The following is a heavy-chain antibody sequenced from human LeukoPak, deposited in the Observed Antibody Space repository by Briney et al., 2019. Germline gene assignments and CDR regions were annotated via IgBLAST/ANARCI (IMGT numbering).Heavy chain of an antibody. CDR1: GFTFSSYS. CDR3: AKDPIWFGETDRNGGFDY. D-gene: IGHD3-10*01. J-gene: IGHJ4*02. Sequence: PGGSLRLSCAASGFTFSSYSMNWVRQAPGKGLEWVSYISSSSSTIYYADSVKGRFTISRDNAKNSLYLQMNSLRAEDTAVYYCAKDPIWFGETDRNGGFDYWGQGTLVTVSS. CDR2: ISSSSSTI. V-gene: IGHV3-48*01.